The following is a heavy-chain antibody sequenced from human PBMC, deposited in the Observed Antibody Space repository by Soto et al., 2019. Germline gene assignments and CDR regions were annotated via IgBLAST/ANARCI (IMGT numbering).Heavy chain of an antibody. Sequence: GGSLRLSCAASGFTFSDYYMSWIRQAPGKGLEWVSYISSSGSTIYYADSAKGRFTISRDNAKNSLYLQMNSLRAEDTAVYYCAAMGELSSTQDYWGQGTLVTVSS. D-gene: IGHD3-16*02. CDR2: ISSSGSTI. CDR1: GFTFSDYY. J-gene: IGHJ4*02. CDR3: AAMGELSSTQDY. V-gene: IGHV3-11*01.